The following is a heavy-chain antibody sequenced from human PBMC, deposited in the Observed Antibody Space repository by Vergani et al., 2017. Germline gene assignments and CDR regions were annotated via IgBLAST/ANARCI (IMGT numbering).Heavy chain of an antibody. CDR3: ARRSGIVYDIFSGTQYFFDF. J-gene: IGHJ4*02. V-gene: IGHV4-38-2*01. CDR2: IYRTGRT. CDR1: GFSIDNGYY. Sequence: QVQLQESGPGLVKPSETLSLTCAVSGFSIDNGYYWDWLRQPPGKGLEGIGSIYRTGRTHFNPSHKSRVTLSVDTSNNHFSLRLNSLTAADTAVYYCARRSGIVYDIFSGTQYFFDFWGQGTLVTVAS. D-gene: IGHD3-9*01.